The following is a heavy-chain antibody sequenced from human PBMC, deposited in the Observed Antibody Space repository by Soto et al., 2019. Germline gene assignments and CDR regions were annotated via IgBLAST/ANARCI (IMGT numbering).Heavy chain of an antibody. CDR2: IYYSGST. Sequence: SETLSLTCTVSSAPVSSSTYTWGWIRQPPGKGLEWIGSIYYSGSTYYNPSLNSRVTVSVDTSKNQFSLKLSSVTAADTAVYYCASPKIAFYNWFDPWGQGTLVTVSS. J-gene: IGHJ5*02. CDR3: ASPKIAFYNWFDP. CDR1: SAPVSSSTYT. V-gene: IGHV4-39*01. D-gene: IGHD3-3*02.